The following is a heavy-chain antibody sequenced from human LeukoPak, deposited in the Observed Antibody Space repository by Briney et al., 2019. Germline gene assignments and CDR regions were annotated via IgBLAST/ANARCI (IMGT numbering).Heavy chain of an antibody. CDR2: IYYSGST. D-gene: IGHD3-22*01. CDR1: GGSIRSYY. Sequence: SETLSLTCPVSGGSIRSYYWSWIRQPPGKGLEWIGYIYYSGSTNYNPSLRSRVTISVDTSKNQFSLKLSSVTAADTAVYYCARDKKDYYDSSGYYYFAFDIWGQGTMVNVSS. CDR3: ARDKKDYYDSSGYYYFAFDI. V-gene: IGHV4-59*01. J-gene: IGHJ3*02.